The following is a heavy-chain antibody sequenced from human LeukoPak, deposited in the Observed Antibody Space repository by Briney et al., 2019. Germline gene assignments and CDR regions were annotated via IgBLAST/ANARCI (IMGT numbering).Heavy chain of an antibody. D-gene: IGHD4-17*01. Sequence: KASETLSPTCTVSGGSISSGGYYWSWVRQAPGKGLEWIAYIHYTGNTNYNPSLKSRLTISIDMSKNQLSLTVRSLTDADTAVYYCARHLSYGDYPLDYWGQGTLVTVSS. CDR2: IHYTGNT. CDR1: GGSISSGGYY. V-gene: IGHV4-61*08. J-gene: IGHJ4*02. CDR3: ARHLSYGDYPLDY.